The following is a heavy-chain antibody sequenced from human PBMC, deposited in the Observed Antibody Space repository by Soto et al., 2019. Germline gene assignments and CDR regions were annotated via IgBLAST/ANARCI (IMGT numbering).Heavy chain of an antibody. CDR3: GREVTVAHIVDTAMFRYFDY. J-gene: IGHJ4*02. CDR2: ISSSSSTI. V-gene: IGHV3-48*02. CDR1: GFTFSSYS. Sequence: GGSLRLSCAASGFTFSSYSMNWVRQAPGKGLEWVSYISSSSSTIYYADSVKGRFTISRENAKNSLYLQMNSPREVDTAVYYCGREVTVAHIVDTAMFRYFDYWGQGTLVTVSS. D-gene: IGHD5-18*01.